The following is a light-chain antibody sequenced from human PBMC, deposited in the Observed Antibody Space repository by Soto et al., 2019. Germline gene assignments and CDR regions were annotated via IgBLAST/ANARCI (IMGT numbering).Light chain of an antibody. V-gene: IGLV2-8*01. CDR1: KNDIGVYDF. CDR3: KSYAGSNNYV. J-gene: IGLJ1*01. Sequence: QSALTHPPPASWSPGQSVTISCTGTKNDIGVYDFVSWYQHHPGKAPRLIIYEVVQRPSGVPDRFSGSKSGNTASLTVSGLQAADEADYFCKSYAGSNNYVFGSGTKVTVL. CDR2: EVV.